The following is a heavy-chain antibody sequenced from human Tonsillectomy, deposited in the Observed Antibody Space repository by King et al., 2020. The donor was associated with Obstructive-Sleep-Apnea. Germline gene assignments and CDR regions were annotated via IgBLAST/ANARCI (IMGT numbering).Heavy chain of an antibody. V-gene: IGHV4-31*03. CDR2: TYYTGST. J-gene: IGHJ4*02. D-gene: IGHD6-19*01. CDR1: GGSINSGGYY. Sequence: VQLQESGPGLVKPSQTLSLTCTVSGGSINSGGYYWTWIRQHPGQGLEWIGYTYYTGSTYYNPSLKSRITISVDTSKNQFSLRLRSVTAADTAVYYCTSGQWRARMNWGQGTLVTVSS. CDR3: TSGQWRARMN.